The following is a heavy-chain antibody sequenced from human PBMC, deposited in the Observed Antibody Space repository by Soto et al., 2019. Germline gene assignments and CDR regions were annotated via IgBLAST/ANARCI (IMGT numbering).Heavy chain of an antibody. CDR2: INHSGSA. J-gene: IGHJ5*02. D-gene: IGHD3-10*01. Sequence: SETLSLTCAVYGGSFHVYYWSLIRQPPGKGLEWIGEINHSGSANYNPTFKSRLSISVDTSKNQMSLQLSSVSAADTAVYYCSKGPQAGYYDSGIVYSSVPWGQGTLVTVSS. CDR3: SKGPQAGYYDSGIVYSSVP. V-gene: IGHV4-34*01. CDR1: GGSFHVYY.